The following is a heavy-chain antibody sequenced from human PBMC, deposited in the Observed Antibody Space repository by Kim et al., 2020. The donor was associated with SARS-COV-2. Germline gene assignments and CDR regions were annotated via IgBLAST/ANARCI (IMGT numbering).Heavy chain of an antibody. J-gene: IGHJ5*02. CDR1: GYMFSTYG. V-gene: IGHV1-18*01. CDR2: ISADNGNT. CDR3: ARRGSSRWFDP. Sequence: ASVKVSCKASGYMFSTYGISWVRQAPGQGLEWMGWISADNGNTHYAQKFQGRVTMTTDTSTSTAYMELRSLRSDDTAVYFCARRGSSRWFDPWGQGTLVTVSS. D-gene: IGHD6-13*01.